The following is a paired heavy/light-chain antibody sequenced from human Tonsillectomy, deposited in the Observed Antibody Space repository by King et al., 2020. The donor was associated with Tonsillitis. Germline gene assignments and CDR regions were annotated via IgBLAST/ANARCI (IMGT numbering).Light chain of an antibody. J-gene: IGKJ1*01. CDR3: QQYDSYPWT. CDR1: QRIGWW. Sequence: DIQMTQSPSTLSASVGDRVTISCRASQRIGWWLAWYQQKPGKAPKLLIYKASSLESGVPSRFSGSGSGTEFTLTISSLQPDDFASYFCQQYDSYPWTFGQETKVEIK. V-gene: IGKV1-5*03. CDR2: KAS.
Heavy chain of an antibody. Sequence: EVQLLESGGGLVQPGGSLRLSCSASGFTFSTYAMSWVRQAQGKGLEWVSAISRSGDSTNYAASVKGRFTISRDNSKNTLYLDMNSLRAEDTAVYYCTKGRSGGPPAALNWGQGTLVTVSS. CDR3: TKGRSGGPPAALN. CDR2: ISRSGDST. J-gene: IGHJ4*02. D-gene: IGHD2-2*01. CDR1: GFTFSTYA. V-gene: IGHV3-23*01.